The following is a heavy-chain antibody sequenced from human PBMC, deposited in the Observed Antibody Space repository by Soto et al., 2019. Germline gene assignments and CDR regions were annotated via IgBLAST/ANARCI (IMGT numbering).Heavy chain of an antibody. D-gene: IGHD2-2*01. CDR2: IYSGGST. Sequence: GGSLRLSCAASGFTVSSNYMSWVRQAPGKGLEWVSVIYSGGSTYYADSVKGRFTISRDNSKNTLYLQMNSLRAEDTAVYYCARDSCSSISCPNDAFDIWGQGTMVTVSS. CDR1: GFTVSSNY. CDR3: ARDSCSSISCPNDAFDI. J-gene: IGHJ3*02. V-gene: IGHV3-66*01.